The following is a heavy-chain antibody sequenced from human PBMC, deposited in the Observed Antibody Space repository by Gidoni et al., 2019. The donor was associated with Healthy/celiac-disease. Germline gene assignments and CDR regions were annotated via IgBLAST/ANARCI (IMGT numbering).Heavy chain of an antibody. D-gene: IGHD6-19*01. Sequence: QVQLVESGGGVVQPGRSLRLSCAASGFTFSSYGMHWVRQAPGKGLEWVAVIWYDGSNKYYADSVKGRFTISRDNSKNTLYLQMNSLRAEDTAVYYCARDPVAGIQYFDYWGQGTLVTVSS. CDR1: GFTFSSYG. CDR3: ARDPVAGIQYFDY. J-gene: IGHJ4*02. V-gene: IGHV3-33*01. CDR2: IWYDGSNK.